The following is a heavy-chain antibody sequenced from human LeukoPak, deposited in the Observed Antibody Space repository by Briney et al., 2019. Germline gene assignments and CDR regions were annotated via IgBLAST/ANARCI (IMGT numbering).Heavy chain of an antibody. D-gene: IGHD2-2*02. CDR3: ATLGYCSSTSCYKGNYYYMDV. V-gene: IGHV4-34*01. CDR1: GGSFSGYY. J-gene: IGHJ6*03. Sequence: PSETLSLTCAVYGGSFSGYYWSWIRQPPGKGLEWIGEINHSGSTNYNPSLKSRVTISVDTSKNQFSLKLSSVTAADTAVYYCATLGYCSSTSCYKGNYYYMDVWGKGTTVTVSS. CDR2: INHSGST.